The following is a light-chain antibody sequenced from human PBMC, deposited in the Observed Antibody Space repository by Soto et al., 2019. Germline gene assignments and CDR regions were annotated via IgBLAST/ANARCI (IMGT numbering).Light chain of an antibody. CDR1: QDIRND. CDR2: AAS. V-gene: IGKV1-6*01. CDR3: LQDHDYPYT. J-gene: IGKJ2*01. Sequence: AIPMTQSPSSLSAFVGDRVTITCRASQDIRNDVGWYQQKPGKAPKVLIYAASSLQSEVPSRFSGSGSGTDFTLTISGLQPEDFATYFCLQDHDYPYTFGQGTNLEIK.